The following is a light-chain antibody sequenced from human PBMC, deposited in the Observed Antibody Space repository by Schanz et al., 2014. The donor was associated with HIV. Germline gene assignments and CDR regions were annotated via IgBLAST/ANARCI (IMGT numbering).Light chain of an antibody. CDR3: QQSYSTTWT. V-gene: IGKV3-15*01. CDR1: QSVSSH. J-gene: IGKJ1*01. CDR2: GAS. Sequence: EVVMTQSPATLSLSPGERATLSCRASQSVSSHLAWYQQKPGQAPRLLIYGASTRATGIPARFSGSGSGTEFTLTISSLQPEDFATYYCQQSYSTTWTFGQGTKVEIK.